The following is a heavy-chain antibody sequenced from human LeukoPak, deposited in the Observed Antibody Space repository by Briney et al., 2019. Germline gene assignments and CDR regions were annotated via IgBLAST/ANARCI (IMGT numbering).Heavy chain of an antibody. CDR1: GGSFSGYY. D-gene: IGHD5-12*01. Sequence: PSETLSLTCAVYGGSFSGYYWSWIRQPPGKGLEWIGEINHSGNTNSNPSLKSRVTMSVDTSKNQFSLKLSSLTAADTAVYYCAREIVAGLGVSFDIWGQGTMVTVSS. CDR3: AREIVAGLGVSFDI. J-gene: IGHJ3*02. V-gene: IGHV4-34*01. CDR2: INHSGNT.